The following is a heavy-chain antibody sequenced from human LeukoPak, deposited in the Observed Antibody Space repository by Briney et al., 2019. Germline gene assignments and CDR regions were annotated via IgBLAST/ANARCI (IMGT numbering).Heavy chain of an antibody. D-gene: IGHD5-12*01. J-gene: IGHJ6*03. CDR1: GYTFTSYD. V-gene: IGHV1-8*01. CDR3: ALVATTNWGHYYYYYMDV. CDR2: MNPNSGNT. Sequence: ASVKVSCKASGYTFTSYDINWVRQATGQGLEWMGWMNPNSGNTGYAQTFQGRVTMTRNTSISTAYMELSSLRSEDTAAYYCALVATTNWGHYYYYYMDVWGKGTTVTVSS.